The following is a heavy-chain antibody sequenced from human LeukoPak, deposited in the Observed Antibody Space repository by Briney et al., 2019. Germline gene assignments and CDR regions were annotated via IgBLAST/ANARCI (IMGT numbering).Heavy chain of an antibody. D-gene: IGHD2-21*02. CDR3: ARDEAYCGGACMGY. CDR2: ISSSSRTI. Sequence: GGSLRLSCAASGFSFNDYSMNWVRQAPGKGLEWVSYISSSSRTIDYADSVKGRFTISRDNAKNSLYLQMNSLRDEDTAVYYCARDEAYCGGACMGYWGQGTLVTVSS. V-gene: IGHV3-48*02. CDR1: GFSFNDYS. J-gene: IGHJ4*02.